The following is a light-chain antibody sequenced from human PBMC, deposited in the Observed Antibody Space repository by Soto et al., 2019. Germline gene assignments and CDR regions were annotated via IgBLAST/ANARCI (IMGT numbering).Light chain of an antibody. V-gene: IGLV4-69*01. J-gene: IGLJ2*01. Sequence: QLVLTQSPSASASLGASVNLTCTLSSGDSNYAIAWHQQQPEKGPRYLVKLNSDGSHSKGDGIPDRFSGSNSGAERYLTISSLQSEDEADYYCQTWGTGIRVFGGGTKLTVL. CDR1: SGDSNYA. CDR2: LNSDGSH. CDR3: QTWGTGIRV.